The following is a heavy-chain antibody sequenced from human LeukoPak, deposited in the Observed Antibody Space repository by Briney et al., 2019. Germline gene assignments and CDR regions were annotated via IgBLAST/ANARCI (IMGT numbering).Heavy chain of an antibody. CDR3: ARGRLRVTIFGPYNWFDP. D-gene: IGHD3-3*01. CDR1: GGSFSGYY. Sequence: PSETLSLTCAVYGGSFSGYYWSWIRQPPGKGLEWIGEINHSGSTNYNPSLKSRVTISVDTSKDQFSLKLSSVTAGDTAVYYCARGRLRVTIFGPYNWFDPWGQGTLVTVSS. CDR2: INHSGST. J-gene: IGHJ5*02. V-gene: IGHV4-34*01.